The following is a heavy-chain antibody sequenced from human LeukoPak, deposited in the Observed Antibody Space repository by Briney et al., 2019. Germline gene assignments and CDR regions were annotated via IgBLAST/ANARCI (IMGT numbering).Heavy chain of an antibody. D-gene: IGHD3-22*01. CDR3: ARSRDYYDSSGYYYMSGPSDY. V-gene: IGHV4-39*01. Sequence: SETLSLTCTVSGGSISSSSYYWGWIRQPPGKGLEWIGSIYYSGSTYYNPSLKSRVTISVDTSKNQFSLKLSSVTAADTAVYYCARSRDYYDSSGYYYMSGPSDYWGQGTLVTVSS. J-gene: IGHJ4*02. CDR2: IYYSGST. CDR1: GGSISSSSYY.